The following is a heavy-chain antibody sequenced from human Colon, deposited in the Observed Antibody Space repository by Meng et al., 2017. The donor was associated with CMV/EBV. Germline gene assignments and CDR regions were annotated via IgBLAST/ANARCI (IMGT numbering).Heavy chain of an antibody. CDR1: GFTFSNYA. D-gene: IGHD6-13*01. V-gene: IGHV3-23*01. J-gene: IGHJ4*02. Sequence: SGFTFSNYAISRVRQAPGKVLERVSTISGSAGTTYYADSVKGRFTISRDNSKNTLSLQMNSLRAEDTAVYYCAKDLSITTAGSPLDYWGQGTLVTVSS. CDR3: AKDLSITTAGSPLDY. CDR2: ISGSAGTT.